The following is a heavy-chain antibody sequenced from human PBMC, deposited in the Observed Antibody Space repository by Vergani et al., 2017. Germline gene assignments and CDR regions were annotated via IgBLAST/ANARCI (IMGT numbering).Heavy chain of an antibody. CDR2: IKSKTDGGTT. D-gene: IGHD4-17*01. V-gene: IGHV3-15*01. J-gene: IGHJ6*02. CDR3: TTKLTTVTTCREYGMDV. Sequence: EVQLVESGGGLVKPGGSLRLSCAASGFTFSNAWMSWVRQAPGKGLEWVGRIKSKTDGGTTDYAAPVKGRFTNSREDSKNTLYLQMNSLNTVDTAVYYGTTKLTTVTTCREYGMDVWGQGTTVTVSS. CDR1: GFTFSNAW.